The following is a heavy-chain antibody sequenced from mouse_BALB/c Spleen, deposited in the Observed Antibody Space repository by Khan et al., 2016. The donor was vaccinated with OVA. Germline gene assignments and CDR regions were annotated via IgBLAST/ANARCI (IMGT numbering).Heavy chain of an antibody. CDR1: GFTFTSYG. J-gene: IGHJ2*01. D-gene: IGHD1-1*01. CDR3: ATSYFYGYYFDY. CDR2: ISSDSSTI. V-gene: IGHV5-17*02. Sequence: EVELVESGGGLVQPGGSRKLSCAASGFTFTSYGMHWIRQAPEKGLEWVAYISSDSSTIYYADTVKGRFTISRDKPKNTLCLQLTILRSGDTAMYFCATSYFYGYYFDYWGQGTTLTVSS.